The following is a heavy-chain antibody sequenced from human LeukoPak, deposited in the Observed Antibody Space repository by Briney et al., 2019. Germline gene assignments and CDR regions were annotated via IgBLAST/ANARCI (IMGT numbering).Heavy chain of an antibody. D-gene: IGHD2-15*01. CDR2: IYTSGST. V-gene: IGHV4-61*02. CDR3: ARSCSGGSCYFDY. J-gene: IGHJ4*02. CDR1: GGSISSSSYY. Sequence: PSETLSLTCTVSGGSISSSSYYWSWIRQPAGKGLEWIGRIYTSGSTNYNPSLKSRVTMSVDTSKNQFSLKLSSVTAADTAVYYCARSCSGGSCYFDYWGQGTLVTVSS.